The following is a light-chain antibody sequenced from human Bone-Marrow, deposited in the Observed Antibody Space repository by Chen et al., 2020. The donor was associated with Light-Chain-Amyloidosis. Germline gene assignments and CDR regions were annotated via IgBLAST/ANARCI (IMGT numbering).Light chain of an antibody. CDR2: DDS. CDR3: QVWDRSSDRPV. CDR1: NIGSTS. Sequence: SYVLTQPCSVSVAPGQTATIACGEDNIGSTSVHWYQQTPGQAPLLVVYDDSARPSGIPERLSGSNSGNTATLTISRVEAGDEADYYCQVWDRSSDRPVFGGGTKLTVL. J-gene: IGLJ3*02. V-gene: IGLV3-21*02.